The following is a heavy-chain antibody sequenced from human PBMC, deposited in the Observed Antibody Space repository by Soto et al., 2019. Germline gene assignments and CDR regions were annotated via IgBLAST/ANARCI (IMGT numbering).Heavy chain of an antibody. D-gene: IGHD6-19*01. CDR3: ARHSGSSGWYLFDY. V-gene: IGHV4-39*01. J-gene: IGHJ4*02. Sequence: ETLSLTCTVSGVSISSTSYYWGWIRQPPGKGLEWIGTMSYSGSTSYNPSLKSRVTISVDTSKNQFSLELSSVTAADTAVYYCARHSGSSGWYLFDYWGQGALVTVSS. CDR1: GVSISSTSYY. CDR2: MSYSGST.